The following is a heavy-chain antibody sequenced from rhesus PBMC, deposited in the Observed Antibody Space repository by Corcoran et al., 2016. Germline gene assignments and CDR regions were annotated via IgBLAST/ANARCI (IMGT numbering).Heavy chain of an antibody. CDR3: VRDRSNGWYEAFAF. CDR2: ISGSSGST. V-gene: IGHV4-99*02. D-gene: IGHD6-31*01. J-gene: IGHJ3*01. Sequence: QVQLQESGPGLVKPSETLSLTCAVSGYSISSGYCWGWIRQPPGKGLEYIGYISGSSGSTSYNPSLNSRVTISKDTSKNQFSLKLSSVTAADPADYYCVRDRSNGWYEAFAFWGQGLWVTVSS. CDR1: GYSISSGYC.